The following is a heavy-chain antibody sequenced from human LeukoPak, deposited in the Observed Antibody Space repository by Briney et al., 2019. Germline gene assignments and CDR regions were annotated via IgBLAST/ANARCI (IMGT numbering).Heavy chain of an antibody. D-gene: IGHD5-18*01. Sequence: PGGSLRLSCAASEFTFGSYTMNWVRQAPGKGLEWVSSISSSSTYMYYADSVKGRFTISRDNAKNSLYLQMNSLRDEDTAVYYCARAGYSYGPRGFDYWGQGTLVTVSS. CDR2: ISSSSTYM. V-gene: IGHV3-21*01. CDR1: EFTFGSYT. CDR3: ARAGYSYGPRGFDY. J-gene: IGHJ4*02.